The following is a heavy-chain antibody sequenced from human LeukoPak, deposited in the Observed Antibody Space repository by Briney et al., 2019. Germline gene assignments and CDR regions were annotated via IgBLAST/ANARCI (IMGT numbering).Heavy chain of an antibody. Sequence: ASVKVSCKASGYTFTSYAMHWVRQAPGQRLEWMGWINAGNGNTKYSQEFQGRVTMTRDTSISTAYMELSRLRSDDTAVYYCAREYSYGKIYFDYWGQGTLVTVSS. CDR2: INAGNGNT. CDR1: GYTFTSYA. CDR3: AREYSYGKIYFDY. V-gene: IGHV1-3*01. D-gene: IGHD5-18*01. J-gene: IGHJ4*02.